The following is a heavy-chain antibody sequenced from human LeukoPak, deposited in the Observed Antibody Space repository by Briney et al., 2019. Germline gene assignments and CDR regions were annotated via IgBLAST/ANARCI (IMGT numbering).Heavy chain of an antibody. CDR2: VRYDGNTK. V-gene: IGHV3-30*02. J-gene: IGHJ4*02. D-gene: IGHD6-19*01. Sequence: GGSLRLSCAASGFNIRTYGMHWVRQAPGKGLEWVAIVRYDGNTKNYVDSVKGRFTISRDTSKNTVFLQINSLRAEDTALYYCASLAVAGTTFDYWGQGTLVTVSS. CDR1: GFNIRTYG. CDR3: ASLAVAGTTFDY.